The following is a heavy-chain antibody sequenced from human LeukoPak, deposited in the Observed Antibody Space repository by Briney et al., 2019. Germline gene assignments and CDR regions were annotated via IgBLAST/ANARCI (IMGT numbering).Heavy chain of an antibody. D-gene: IGHD3-22*01. CDR1: GYTFTGYY. V-gene: IGHV1-2*02. CDR3: ARGPSYYDSSGHYWVD. Sequence: ASVKVSCKASGYTFTGYYMHWVRQAPGQGLEWMGWINPNSGGTNYAQKFQGRVTMTRDTSISTAYMELSRLRSDDTAVYYCARGPSYYDSSGHYWVDWGKGTLVTVSS. CDR2: INPNSGGT. J-gene: IGHJ4*02.